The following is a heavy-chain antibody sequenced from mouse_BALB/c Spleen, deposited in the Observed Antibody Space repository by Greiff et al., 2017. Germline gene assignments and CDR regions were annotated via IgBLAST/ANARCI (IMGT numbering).Heavy chain of an antibody. CDR1: GYTFTSYW. D-gene: IGHD3-2*01. CDR2: INPSTGYT. J-gene: IGHJ3*01. CDR3: AREDSSGYSWFAY. V-gene: IGHV1-7*01. Sequence: QVQLQQSGAELAKPGASVKMSCKASGYTFTSYWMHWVKQRPGQGLEWIGYINPSTGYTEYNQKFKDKATLTADKSSSTAYMQLSSLTSEDSAVYYCAREDSSGYSWFAYWGQGTLVTVSA.